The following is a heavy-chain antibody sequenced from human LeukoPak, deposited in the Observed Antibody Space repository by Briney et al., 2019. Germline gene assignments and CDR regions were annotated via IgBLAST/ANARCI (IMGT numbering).Heavy chain of an antibody. Sequence: GESLQISCKGSGYSFTSYWIGWARPLPGKGLEWMGIIYPGDSDTRYSPSFQGQVTISADKSISTAYLQWSSLKASDTAMYYCARLSIDDFWSGYQHNWFDPWGQGTLVTVSS. J-gene: IGHJ5*02. D-gene: IGHD3-3*01. V-gene: IGHV5-51*01. CDR1: GYSFTSYW. CDR2: IYPGDSDT. CDR3: ARLSIDDFWSGYQHNWFDP.